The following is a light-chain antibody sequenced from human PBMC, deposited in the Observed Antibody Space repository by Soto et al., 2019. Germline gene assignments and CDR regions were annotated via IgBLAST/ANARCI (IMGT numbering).Light chain of an antibody. CDR2: GAS. V-gene: IGKV3-15*01. Sequence: EIVMTQSPATLSVSPGERATLSCRASQSVSSNLAWYQQKPGQAPRLLIYGASSRATGIPARFSGSGSGTEFTLTISSPQSEDFAVYYCQQYNNWPPYTFGQGTKLEMK. CDR1: QSVSSN. J-gene: IGKJ2*01. CDR3: QQYNNWPPYT.